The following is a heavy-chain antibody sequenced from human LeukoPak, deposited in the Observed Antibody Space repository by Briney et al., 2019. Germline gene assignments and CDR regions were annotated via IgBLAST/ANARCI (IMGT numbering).Heavy chain of an antibody. V-gene: IGHV3-66*02. CDR1: GFTVSSNY. CDR3: ARLGYSSSWYPDS. Sequence: GGSLRLSCTASGFTVSSNYMSWARQAPGKGLEWVSVIYSGGSTYYADSVKGRFTISRDNSKNTLYLQMNSLRAEDTPVYFCARLGYSSSWYPDSWGQGTLVTVSS. CDR2: IYSGGST. D-gene: IGHD6-13*01. J-gene: IGHJ4*02.